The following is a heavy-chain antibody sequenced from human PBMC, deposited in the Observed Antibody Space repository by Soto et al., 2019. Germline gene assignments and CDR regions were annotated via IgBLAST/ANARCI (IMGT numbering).Heavy chain of an antibody. CDR3: ARQIYDSDTGPNFQYYFDS. J-gene: IGHJ4*02. CDR2: IDPSDSQT. Sequence: GESLKISCKGSGYSFAGYWITWVRQKPGKGLEWMGRIDPSDSQTYYSPSFRGHVAISVTKSITTVFLQWSSLRASDTAMYYCARQIYDSDTGPNFQYYFDSWGQGTPVTVSS. CDR1: GYSFAGYW. D-gene: IGHD3-22*01. V-gene: IGHV5-10-1*01.